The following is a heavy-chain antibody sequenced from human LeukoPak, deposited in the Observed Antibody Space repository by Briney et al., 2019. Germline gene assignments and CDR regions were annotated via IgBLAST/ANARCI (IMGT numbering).Heavy chain of an antibody. CDR3: AKGITGTPTPN. J-gene: IGHJ4*02. CDR1: GFTFSSYG. CDR2: ILYDGSNK. V-gene: IGHV3-30*18. D-gene: IGHD1-7*01. Sequence: GGSLRLSCAASGFTFSSYGMHWVRQAPGKGLEWVAVILYDGSNKYYADSVKGRFTISRDNSKNTLYLQMNSLRAEDTAVYYCAKGITGTPTPNWGQGTLVTVSS.